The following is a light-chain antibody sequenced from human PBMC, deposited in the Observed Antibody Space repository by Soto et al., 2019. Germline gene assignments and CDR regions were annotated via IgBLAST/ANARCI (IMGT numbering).Light chain of an antibody. CDR1: SGHSSYA. Sequence: QPVLTQSPSASASLGASVKLTCTLSSGHSSYAIAWHQQQPEKGPRYLMKVNTDGSHNKGDGIPDRFSGSSSGAERYLTISSRQSEDEADYYCQTWGAGFSVVFGGGTKLTVL. CDR3: QTWGAGFSVV. J-gene: IGLJ2*01. CDR2: VNTDGSH. V-gene: IGLV4-69*01.